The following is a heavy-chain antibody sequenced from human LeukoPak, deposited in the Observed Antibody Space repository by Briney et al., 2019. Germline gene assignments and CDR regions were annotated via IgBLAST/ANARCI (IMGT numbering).Heavy chain of an antibody. CDR2: ISYDGSNK. D-gene: IGHD3-3*01. J-gene: IGHJ4*02. CDR3: ARDPTIFGVPIFGYSYFDY. V-gene: IGHV3-30-3*01. CDR1: GFTFSSYA. Sequence: GGSLRLSCAASGFTFSSYAMHWVRQAPGKGLEWVAVISYDGSNKYYADSVKGRFTISRDNSKNTLYLQMNSLRAEDMAVYYCARDPTIFGVPIFGYSYFDYWGQGTLVTVSS.